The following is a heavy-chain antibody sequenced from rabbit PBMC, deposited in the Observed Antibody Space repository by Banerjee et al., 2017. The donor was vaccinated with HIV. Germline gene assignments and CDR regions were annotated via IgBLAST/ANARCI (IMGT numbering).Heavy chain of an antibody. D-gene: IGHD3-3*01. J-gene: IGHJ4*01. Sequence: QEQLVESGGDLVKPEGSLTLTCKASGFSFSSNYWICWVRQAPGKGLEWIACIDTASSGGTYYASWARGRFTISSHNAQNTVFLQMNSLTAADTATYFCGRDQGGWNAVNLWGPGTLVTVS. CDR3: GRDQGGWNAVNL. CDR1: GFSFSSNYW. V-gene: IGHV1S45*01. CDR2: IDTASSGGT.